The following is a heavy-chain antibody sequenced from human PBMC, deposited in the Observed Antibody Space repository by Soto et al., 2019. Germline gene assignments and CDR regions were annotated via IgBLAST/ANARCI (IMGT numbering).Heavy chain of an antibody. D-gene: IGHD3-10*01. Sequence: EVQLLESGGGLVQPGGSLRLSCAASGFSLRNYGMNWVRQAPGKGLEWVSVISNSGGTIKYADSVKGRFTISRDNFQSKVDLELDSLGAEGTAVYYCARLQGDNSGTYGMDVWGQGTTVTVS. CDR2: ISNSGGTI. J-gene: IGHJ6*02. V-gene: IGHV3-23*01. CDR1: GFSLRNYG. CDR3: ARLQGDNSGTYGMDV.